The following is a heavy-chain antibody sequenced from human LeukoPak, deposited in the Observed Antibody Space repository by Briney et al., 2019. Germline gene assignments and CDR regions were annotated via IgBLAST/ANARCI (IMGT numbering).Heavy chain of an antibody. CDR1: GGSVSSGSYY. J-gene: IGHJ5*02. CDR3: ARAGYCSGGSCYSVSVWFDP. CDR2: IYYSGST. D-gene: IGHD2-15*01. Sequence: SETLPLTCTVSGGSVSSGSYYWSWIRQPPGKGLEWIGYIYYSGSTNYNPSLKSRVTISVDTSKNQFSLKLSSVTAADTAVHYCARAGYCSGGSCYSVSVWFDPWGQGTLVTVSS. V-gene: IGHV4-61*01.